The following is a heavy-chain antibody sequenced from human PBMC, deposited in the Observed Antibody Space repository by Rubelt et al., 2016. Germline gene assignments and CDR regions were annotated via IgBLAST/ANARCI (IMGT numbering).Heavy chain of an antibody. D-gene: IGHD3-3*01. Sequence: EVQLVESGGGLVQPGGSLRLSCAASGFTFNNYEMNWVRQAPGKGLEWVAYVSSAGSTTHYADSVKGRFTIPRDNAKNSLYLQMNSLRAEDTAVYYCTRGHYDGYWGQGTLVTVST. CDR2: VSSAGSTT. CDR3: TRGHYDGY. V-gene: IGHV3-48*03. J-gene: IGHJ4*02. CDR1: GFTFNNYE.